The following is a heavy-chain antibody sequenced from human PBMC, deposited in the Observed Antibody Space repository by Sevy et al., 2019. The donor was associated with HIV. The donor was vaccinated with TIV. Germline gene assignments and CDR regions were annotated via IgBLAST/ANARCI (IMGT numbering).Heavy chain of an antibody. Sequence: GGSLRLSCAVSGFTFSNAWMNWVRQAPGTGLQWVGLIKSKIDGETTDYVAPVKGRFTISRDDSTNTLYLQMNSLKTEDTGVYYCATAPGYYDSAPFDYWGPVTLVTVSS. CDR2: IKSKIDGETT. D-gene: IGHD3-22*01. CDR1: GFTFSNAW. J-gene: IGHJ4*02. CDR3: ATAPGYYDSAPFDY. V-gene: IGHV3-15*01.